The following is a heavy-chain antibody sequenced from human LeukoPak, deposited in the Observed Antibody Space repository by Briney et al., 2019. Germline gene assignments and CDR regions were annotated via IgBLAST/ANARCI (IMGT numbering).Heavy chain of an antibody. CDR2: IKQDGSEK. CDR1: GFTFSSYW. Sequence: GGSLRLSCAASGFTFSSYWMSCVRQAPGKGLEWVANIKQDGSEKYYVDSVKGRFTISRDNAKNSLYLQMNSLRAEDTAVYYCARDRTIFGVVIPIDIWGQGTMVTVSS. CDR3: ARDRTIFGVVIPIDI. J-gene: IGHJ3*02. D-gene: IGHD3-3*01. V-gene: IGHV3-7*01.